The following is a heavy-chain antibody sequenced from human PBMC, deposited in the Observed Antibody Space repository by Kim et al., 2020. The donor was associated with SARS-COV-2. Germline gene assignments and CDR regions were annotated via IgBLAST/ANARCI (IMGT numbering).Heavy chain of an antibody. CDR3: ARELADVDRMPHDVLYDS. CDR1: GFTFRNYW. V-gene: IGHV3-7*03. Sequence: GGSLRLSCAASGFTFRNYWMVWVRQAPGKGLEWVANIGPSGSNISYADSVQGRFTISRDNAENSLSLQMDSLRVEDTAMYFCARELADVDRMPHDVLYDSWGQGILVTVSS. D-gene: IGHD2-2*01. CDR2: IGPSGSNI. J-gene: IGHJ5*01.